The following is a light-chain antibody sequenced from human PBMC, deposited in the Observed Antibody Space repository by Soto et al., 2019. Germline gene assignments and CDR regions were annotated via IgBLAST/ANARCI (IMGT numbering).Light chain of an antibody. Sequence: IHMTQSPSTLPASVGDRVTITCRASQDIRNDLGWYQQKPGKAPKLLIYAASSLQTGVPSRFSGSGSGTDFTLTISSLQPEDFATYYCLQDYRYPPWTFGQGTKVDIK. CDR2: AAS. J-gene: IGKJ1*01. V-gene: IGKV1-6*01. CDR1: QDIRND. CDR3: LQDYRYPPWT.